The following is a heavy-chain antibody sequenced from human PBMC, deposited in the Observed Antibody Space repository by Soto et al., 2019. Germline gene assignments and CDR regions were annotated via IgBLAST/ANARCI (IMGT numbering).Heavy chain of an antibody. CDR3: ARDTGSYYLDS. V-gene: IGHV4-59*01. CDR2: IHYSGTT. CDR1: GDSISSYF. J-gene: IGHJ4*01. Sequence: QVQLLESGPGLVKPSEILSLTCTIYGDSISSYFWSWIRQPPGKGLEWIGYIHYSGTTVYSPSLKGRVTMSIDTSENPFTLNLTSVTAADTAVYFCARDTGSYYLDSWGQGRLVTVSS. D-gene: IGHD1-26*01.